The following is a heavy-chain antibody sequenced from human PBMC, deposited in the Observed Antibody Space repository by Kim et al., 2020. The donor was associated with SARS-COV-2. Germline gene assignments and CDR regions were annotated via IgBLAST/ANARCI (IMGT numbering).Heavy chain of an antibody. CDR1: GYTFTSYD. CDR3: ARGRRVQEIVVVVAATYYYYMDV. CDR2: MNPNSGNT. V-gene: IGHV1-8*01. Sequence: ASVKVSCKASGYTFTSYDINWVRQATGQGLEWMGWMNPNSGNTGYAQKFQGRVTMTRNTSISTAYMELSSLRSEDTAVYYCARGRRVQEIVVVVAATYYYYMDVWGKGTTVTVSS. J-gene: IGHJ6*03. D-gene: IGHD2-15*01.